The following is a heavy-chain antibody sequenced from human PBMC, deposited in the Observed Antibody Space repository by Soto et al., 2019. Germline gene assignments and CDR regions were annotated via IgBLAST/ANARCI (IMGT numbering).Heavy chain of an antibody. J-gene: IGHJ6*02. D-gene: IGHD1-20*01. CDR1: GASINGGGYY. Sequence: QVQLQESGPGLVKPSQTLSLTCSVSGASINGGGYYWSWIRQHPGKGLEWIGHIYYTGNTYSNPSLKRRISISADTSKNQFSLRLTSVTAAATAVYYCARAITGTRGYYYGVDVWGQGTTVTVSS. V-gene: IGHV4-31*03. CDR3: ARAITGTRGYYYGVDV. CDR2: IYYTGNT.